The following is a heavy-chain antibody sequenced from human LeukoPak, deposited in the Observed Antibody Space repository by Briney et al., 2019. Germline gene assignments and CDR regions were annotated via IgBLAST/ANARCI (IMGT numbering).Heavy chain of an antibody. D-gene: IGHD6-13*01. J-gene: IGHJ6*04. V-gene: IGHV4-61*01. CDR1: GGSVSSGSYY. Sequence: SETLSLTCTVSGGSVSSGSYYWIWIRQPPGKGLEWIGYIYYSGSTNYNPSLKSRVTISVDTSKNQFSLKLSSVTAADTAVYYCARSAAAGYYYGMDVWGKGTTVTVSS. CDR3: ARSAAAGYYYGMDV. CDR2: IYYSGST.